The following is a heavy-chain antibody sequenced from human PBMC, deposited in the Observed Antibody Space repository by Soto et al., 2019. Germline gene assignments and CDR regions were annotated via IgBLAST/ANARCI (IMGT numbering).Heavy chain of an antibody. V-gene: IGHV4-31*03. J-gene: IGHJ4*02. CDR3: ARYIVVVPAAMRAFDY. Sequence: QVQLQESGPGLVKPSQTLSLTCTVSGGSISSGGYYWSWIRQHPGKGLEWIGYIYYSGSTYYNPSLKSRVTISVDTSKNQFSLKLSSVTAADTAVYYCARYIVVVPAAMRAFDYWGQGTLVTVYS. CDR1: GGSISSGGYY. D-gene: IGHD2-2*01. CDR2: IYYSGST.